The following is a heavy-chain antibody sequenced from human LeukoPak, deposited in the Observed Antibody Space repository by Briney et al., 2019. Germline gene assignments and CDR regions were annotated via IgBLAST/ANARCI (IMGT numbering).Heavy chain of an antibody. CDR3: ASPHIGVWTFDC. V-gene: IGHV3-7*01. CDR1: GFTFSSYW. CDR2: IKQDGSEI. J-gene: IGHJ4*02. D-gene: IGHD2-21*01. Sequence: PGGSLRLSCAASGFTFSSYWMSWVRQAPGRGLEWVANIKQDGSEIYYVDSVKGRFTISRDNGKSSVYLQMNSLRADDTAVYYCASPHIGVWTFDCWGQGTLVTVSS.